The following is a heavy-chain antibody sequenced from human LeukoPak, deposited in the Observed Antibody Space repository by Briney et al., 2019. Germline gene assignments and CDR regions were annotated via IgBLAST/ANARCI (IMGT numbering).Heavy chain of an antibody. Sequence: PGGSLRLSCAASGFTFDDYAMHWVRQAPGKGLEWVSLISGDGGSTYYADSVKGRFTISRDNSKNSLYLQMNSLRTGDTALYYCAKDYYDSSGYDYLPGGWGQGTLVTVSS. V-gene: IGHV3-43*02. CDR3: AKDYYDSSGYDYLPGG. D-gene: IGHD3-22*01. CDR2: ISGDGGST. J-gene: IGHJ4*02. CDR1: GFTFDDYA.